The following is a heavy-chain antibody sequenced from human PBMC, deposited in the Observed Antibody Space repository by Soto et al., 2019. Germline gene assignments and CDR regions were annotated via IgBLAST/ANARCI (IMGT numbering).Heavy chain of an antibody. CDR3: ARGGGMGVDY. V-gene: IGHV3-74*01. CDR2: IYFDGITT. Sequence: GGSLRLSCTASGFTFNTHWMHWVRQAPGKGLVWVSRIYFDGITTNYADSVKGRLTVSRDNAKNTVYLHVNTLREEDTAVYYCARGGGMGVDYWGQGTLVTVSS. J-gene: IGHJ4*02. CDR1: GFTFNTHW. D-gene: IGHD1-26*01.